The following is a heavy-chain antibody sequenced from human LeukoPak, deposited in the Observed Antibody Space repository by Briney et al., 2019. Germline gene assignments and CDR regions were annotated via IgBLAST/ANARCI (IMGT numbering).Heavy chain of an antibody. J-gene: IGHJ4*02. CDR1: GFTFSRYS. V-gene: IGHV3-21*01. CDR3: ARDGAVGATGDYFDY. D-gene: IGHD1-26*01. CDR2: ISSSTSYI. Sequence: PGGSLRLSCAASGFTFSRYSMNWVRQAPGKGLEWVAPISSSTSYIFYTDSVKGRFTISRDNAKNSLYLQMNSLRAEDSAVYYCARDGAVGATGDYFDYWGQGTLVTVSS.